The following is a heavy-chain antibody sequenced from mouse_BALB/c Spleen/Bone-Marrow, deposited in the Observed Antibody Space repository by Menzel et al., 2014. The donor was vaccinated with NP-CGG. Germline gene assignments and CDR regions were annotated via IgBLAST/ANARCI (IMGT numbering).Heavy chain of an antibody. CDR2: ISSGGSYT. V-gene: IGHV5-9-3*01. D-gene: IGHD2-4*01. J-gene: IGHJ3*01. Sequence: DVHLVESGGGLVKPGGSLKLSCAASGFTFSSYAMSWVRQTPEKRLEWVATISSGGSYTYYPDSVKGRFAISRGNAKNTLYLQMSGLRSEDTAMYYCARQYDYDGAWFAYWGQGTLVTVSA. CDR3: ARQYDYDGAWFAY. CDR1: GFTFSSYA.